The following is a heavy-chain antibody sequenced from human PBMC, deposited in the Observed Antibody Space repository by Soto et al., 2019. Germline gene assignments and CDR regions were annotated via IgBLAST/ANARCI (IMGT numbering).Heavy chain of an antibody. J-gene: IGHJ4*02. D-gene: IGHD6-19*01. V-gene: IGHV3-7*01. CDR2: INQDGREK. Sequence: GGSRRLSCAASGFTVRSYWMRWVRQAAGKWLEWVANINQDGREKYYVDSVKGRCTISRDNAKNSLYLQVNSLSAEDTAVYYCARDGVEAGLYLDNWGQGTLVTVSS. CDR3: ARDGVEAGLYLDN. CDR1: GFTVRSYW.